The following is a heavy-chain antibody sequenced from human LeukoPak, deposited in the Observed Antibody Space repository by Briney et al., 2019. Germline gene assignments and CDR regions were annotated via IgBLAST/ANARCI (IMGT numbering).Heavy chain of an antibody. CDR3: ARDREDIVVVVAATNGVDY. D-gene: IGHD2-15*01. CDR1: GYTFTGYY. V-gene: IGHV1-2*02. Sequence: ASAKVSCKASGYTFTGYYMHWVRQAPGQGLEWMGWINPNSGGTNYAQKFQGRVTMTRDTPISTAYMELSRLRSDDTAVYYCARDREDIVVVVAATNGVDYWGQGTLVTVPS. J-gene: IGHJ4*02. CDR2: INPNSGGT.